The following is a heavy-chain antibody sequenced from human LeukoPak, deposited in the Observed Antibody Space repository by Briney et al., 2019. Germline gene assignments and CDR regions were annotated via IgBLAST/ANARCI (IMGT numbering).Heavy chain of an antibody. D-gene: IGHD2-2*01. V-gene: IGHV3-43D*04. CDR3: ARDRGYQLLTIDS. CDR2: ISWDGGRT. J-gene: IGHJ4*02. CDR1: GFTFDDYA. Sequence: PGGSLRLSCAASGFTFDDYAMHWVRQAPGKGLEWVSLISWDGGRTFYADSVKGRFTISRDDSKNSLYLQMSSLRAEDTASYYCARDRGYQLLTIDSWGQGTLVTVSS.